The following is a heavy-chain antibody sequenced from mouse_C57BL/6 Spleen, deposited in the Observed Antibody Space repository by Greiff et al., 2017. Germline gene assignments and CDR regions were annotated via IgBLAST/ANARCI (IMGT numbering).Heavy chain of an antibody. V-gene: IGHV7-3*01. CDR3: ARSLGRYFDY. CDR1: GFTFTDYY. CDR2: IRNKANGYTT. J-gene: IGHJ2*01. Sequence: EVQLVESGGGLVQPGGSLSLSCAASGFTFTDYYMSWVRQPPGKALEWLGFIRNKANGYTTEYSASVKGRFTISRDNSQSIRYLQMNALRAEDSATYYCARSLGRYFDYWGQGTTLTVSS. D-gene: IGHD3-1*01.